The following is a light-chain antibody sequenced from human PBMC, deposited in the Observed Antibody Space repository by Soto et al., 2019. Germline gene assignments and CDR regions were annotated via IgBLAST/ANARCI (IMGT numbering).Light chain of an antibody. J-gene: IGKJ1*01. CDR2: GAS. CDR3: QQYNNRWT. CDR1: ESVGSN. V-gene: IGKV3-15*01. Sequence: EIVMTQSPATLSVSPGERATLSCRASESVGSNLAWYQQKPGQAPRLLIYGASTRATGIPARFSGSGSGTEFTLTISSLQSEDFAVYYCQQYNNRWTFGQGTKVEIK.